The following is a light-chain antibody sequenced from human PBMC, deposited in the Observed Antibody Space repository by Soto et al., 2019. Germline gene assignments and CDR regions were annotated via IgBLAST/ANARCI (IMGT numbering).Light chain of an antibody. CDR1: SSDVGGYNY. CDR3: CSYAGTFTFV. V-gene: IGLV2-11*01. J-gene: IGLJ1*01. CDR2: DVT. Sequence: QSVLTQPRSVSGSPGQSVTISCTGTSSDVGGYNYVSWYQQLPGKAPKLMIYDVTKRPSGVPDRFSASKSGNTASLSISGLQAEDEADYYCCSYAGTFTFVFGAGTKLTVL.